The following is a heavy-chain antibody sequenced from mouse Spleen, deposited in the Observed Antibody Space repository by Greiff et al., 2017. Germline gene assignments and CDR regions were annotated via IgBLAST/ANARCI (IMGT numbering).Heavy chain of an antibody. V-gene: IGHV5-9-1*01. CDR2: ISSGGSYT. J-gene: IGHJ4*01. Sequence: DVKLVESGGGLVKPGGSLKLSCAASGFTFSSYAMSWVRQTPEKRLEWVATISSGGSYTYYPDSVKGRFTISRDNAKNTLYLQMSSLRSEDTAMYYCARQGNYGSYYYAMDYWGQGTSVTVSS. D-gene: IGHD1-2*01. CDR1: GFTFSSYA. CDR3: ARQGNYGSYYYAMDY.